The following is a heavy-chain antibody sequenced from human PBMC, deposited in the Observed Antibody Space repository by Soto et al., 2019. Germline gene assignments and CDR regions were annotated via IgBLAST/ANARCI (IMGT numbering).Heavy chain of an antibody. V-gene: IGHV3-23*01. CDR1: GFTFSSYA. CDR3: ARALPLRPLRF. J-gene: IGHJ4*02. CDR2: ISGSGGST. D-gene: IGHD3-10*01. Sequence: GGSLRLSCAASGFTFSSYAMSWVRQAPGKGLEWVSAISGSGGSTYYADSVKGRFTISRDNSKNSLYLQMNSLRAEDTAVYYCARALPLRPLRFGGQGTLVTVSS.